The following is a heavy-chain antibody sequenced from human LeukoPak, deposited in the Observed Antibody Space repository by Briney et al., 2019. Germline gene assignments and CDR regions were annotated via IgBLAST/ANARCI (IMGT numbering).Heavy chain of an antibody. V-gene: IGHV1-18*01. CDR3: ARDGHRMYYYGSSDYRFDS. Sequence: GASVKVSCKASGYTFTSYGISWVRQAPGQGLEWMGWISAYNGNTHYAQKVQGRVTMTTDTSTSTVYMELRSPRSDDTAVYYCARDGHRMYYYGSSDYRFDSWGQGTLVTVSS. D-gene: IGHD3-22*01. J-gene: IGHJ4*02. CDR2: ISAYNGNT. CDR1: GYTFTSYG.